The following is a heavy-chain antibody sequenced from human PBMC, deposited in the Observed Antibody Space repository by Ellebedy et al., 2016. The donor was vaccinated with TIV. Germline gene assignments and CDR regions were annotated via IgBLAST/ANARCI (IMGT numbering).Heavy chain of an antibody. CDR2: INPNSGGT. V-gene: IGHV1-2*02. Sequence: AASVKVSCKASGYTFTGYYMHWVRQAPGQGLEWMGWINPNSGGTNYAQKFQGRVTMTRDTSISTAYMELSRLRSDDTAVYYCARWLQWDDAFDIWGQGTMVTVSS. J-gene: IGHJ3*02. D-gene: IGHD5-24*01. CDR3: ARWLQWDDAFDI. CDR1: GYTFTGYY.